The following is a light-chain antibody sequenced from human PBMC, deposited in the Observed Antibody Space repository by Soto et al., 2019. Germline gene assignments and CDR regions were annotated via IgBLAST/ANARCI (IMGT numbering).Light chain of an antibody. J-gene: IGKJ3*01. CDR2: GAS. Sequence: EIVLTQSPGTLSLTPGERATLSCMASESVSSSYLAWYQKKPCHAPRLLIHGASSSATGTPDTFSGSGSGTEFTLTISRLEPEDFAVYYCHQYGSSPLTFGHGTKVDIK. CDR1: ESVSSSY. CDR3: HQYGSSPLT. V-gene: IGKV3-20*01.